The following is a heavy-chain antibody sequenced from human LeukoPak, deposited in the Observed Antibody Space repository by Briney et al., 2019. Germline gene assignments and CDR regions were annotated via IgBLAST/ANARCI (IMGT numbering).Heavy chain of an antibody. CDR1: GGSFSGYY. V-gene: IGHV4-34*01. J-gene: IGHJ4*02. Sequence: SETLSLTCAVYGGSFSGYYWSWIRQPPGKGLEWIGEINRSGSTNYNPSLKSRVTISVDTSKNQFSLKLSSVTAADTAVYYCARAPESGSYVPFDYWGQGTLVTVSS. CDR3: ARAPESGSYVPFDY. CDR2: INRSGST. D-gene: IGHD1-26*01.